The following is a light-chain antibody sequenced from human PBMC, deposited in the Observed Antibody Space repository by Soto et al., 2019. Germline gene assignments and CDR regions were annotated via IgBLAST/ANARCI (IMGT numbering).Light chain of an antibody. V-gene: IGKV3-20*01. CDR2: GAS. Sequence: EIVLTQSPGTLSLSPGERATLSCRASQSVSSSHLAWYQQKPGQAPRLLIYGASSRATGIPDRFSGSGSGTDFTLTISRLEPEDFAVYYCQQSGTFGPGTKVDI. CDR1: QSVSSSH. CDR3: QQSGT. J-gene: IGKJ3*01.